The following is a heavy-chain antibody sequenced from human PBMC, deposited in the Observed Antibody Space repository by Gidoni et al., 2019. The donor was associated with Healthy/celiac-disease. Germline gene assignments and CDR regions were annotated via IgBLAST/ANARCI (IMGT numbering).Heavy chain of an antibody. CDR1: GFTFSAYY. CDR3: ARDFHNRIAASGPTFDY. D-gene: IGHD6-6*01. V-gene: IGHV3-11*06. J-gene: IGHJ4*02. CDR2: ISSSSSYT. Sequence: QVQLVESGGGLVKPGGSLRLSCAASGFTFSAYYMSWIRQAPGKGLEWFSYISSSSSYTNYADAVKGLFTISRDNAKNSLYLQMNSLRAEDTAVYYCARDFHNRIAASGPTFDYWGQGTLVTVSS.